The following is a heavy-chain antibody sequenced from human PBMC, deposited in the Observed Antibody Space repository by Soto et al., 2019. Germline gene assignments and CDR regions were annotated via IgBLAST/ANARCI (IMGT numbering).Heavy chain of an antibody. J-gene: IGHJ6*02. Sequence: SETLSLTCAVYGGSFSGYYWSWIRQPPGKGLEWIGEINHSGSTNYNPSLKSRVTISVDTSKNQFSLKLSSVTAADTSVYYCATAPRKAVYYHDYGMDIWGQGTPVTVSS. V-gene: IGHV4-34*01. CDR3: ATAPRKAVYYHDYGMDI. CDR2: INHSGST. CDR1: GGSFSGYY.